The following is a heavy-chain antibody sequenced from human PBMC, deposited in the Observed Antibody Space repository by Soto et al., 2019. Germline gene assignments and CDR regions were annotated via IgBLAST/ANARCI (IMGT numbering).Heavy chain of an antibody. CDR3: ARGGYCSSTSSRSCRDYGMDV. CDR1: GGSFSGYY. CDR2: INHSGST. J-gene: IGHJ6*02. V-gene: IGHV4-34*01. Sequence: QVQLQQWGAGLLKPSETLSLTCAVYGGSFSGYYWSWIRQPPGKGLEWIGEINHSGSTNYNPALKSRVTLSVETSKNQFCLKVSSVTAAETALYYCARGGYCSSTSSRSCRDYGMDVWGQGTTVTVSS. D-gene: IGHD2-2*01.